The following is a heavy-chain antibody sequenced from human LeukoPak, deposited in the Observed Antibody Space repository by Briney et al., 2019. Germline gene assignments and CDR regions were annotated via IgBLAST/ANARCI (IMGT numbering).Heavy chain of an antibody. J-gene: IGHJ4*02. CDR3: ASTFPYCSSGTCAL. D-gene: IGHD2-15*01. CDR1: GLTFSSYW. V-gene: IGHV3-7*01. CDR2: ISPDGNRE. Sequence: GGSLRLSCAAFGLTFSSYWMTWVRQGPGKGLEWVTTISPDGNRENYVDSVKGRFSISRDNAKNSLFLQMRSLRAEDTAMYYCASTFPYCSSGTCALGGQGTLITVSS.